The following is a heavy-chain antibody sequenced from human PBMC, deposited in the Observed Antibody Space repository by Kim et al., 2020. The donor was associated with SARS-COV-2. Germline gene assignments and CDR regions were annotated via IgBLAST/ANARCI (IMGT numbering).Heavy chain of an antibody. V-gene: IGHV3-21*01. Sequence: GGSLRLSCAAFEFTFTFNSYTLHWVRQAPEKGLEWVSSISGTGHYIYYADSMKGRFTISRDNATNSLFLQMDGLRVDDTAVYYCARRMTEAPAAPADYWG. D-gene: IGHD2-2*01. CDR3: ARRMTEAPAAPADY. CDR1: EFTFTFNSYT. CDR2: ISGTGHYI. J-gene: IGHJ4*01.